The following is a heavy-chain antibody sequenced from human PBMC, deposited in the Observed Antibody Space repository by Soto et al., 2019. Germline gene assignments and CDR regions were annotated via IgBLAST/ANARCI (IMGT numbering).Heavy chain of an antibody. CDR2: ISGSGGSP. V-gene: IGHV3-23*01. CDR1: GFTFSSYA. CDR3: AKDHYYDY. J-gene: IGHJ4*02. Sequence: TGGSLRLSCAASGFTFSSYAMSWVRQAPGKGLEWVSGISGSGGSPYHADSVKGRFTISRDNSKNTLFLQMNSLRAEDAAVYYCAKDHYYDYWGQGTLVTVSS.